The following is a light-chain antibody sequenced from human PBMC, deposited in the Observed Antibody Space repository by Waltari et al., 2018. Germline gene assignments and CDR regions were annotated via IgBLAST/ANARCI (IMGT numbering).Light chain of an antibody. CDR2: GAS. CDR3: LQYSNYPFT. CDR1: QVIRDD. V-gene: IGKV1-17*01. J-gene: IGKJ3*01. Sequence: DIQMTQSPSSLSASIGDRVTITCRASQVIRDDLGWYQQKPGEAPRRLIYGASTLQTGVPSRFSGSGSGTDFTLTITSLQPEDFATYYCLQYSNYPFTFGPGTTVDVK.